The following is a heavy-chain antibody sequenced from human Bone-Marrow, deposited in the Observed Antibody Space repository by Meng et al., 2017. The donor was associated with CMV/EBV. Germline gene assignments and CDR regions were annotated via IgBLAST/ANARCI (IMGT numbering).Heavy chain of an antibody. V-gene: IGHV1-2*02. CDR1: GYTFTGYY. J-gene: IGHJ3*01. CDR2: INPNSGGT. D-gene: IGHD2-2*01. CDR3: ATDLVPDAVGQDAFDV. Sequence: ASVKVSCKASGYTFTGYYLHWVRQAPGQGFEWMGWINPNSGGTNYAQKFQGRVTMTRDTSISTAYLELSRLRSDDTAVYYCATDLVPDAVGQDAFDVWGQGAMVPF.